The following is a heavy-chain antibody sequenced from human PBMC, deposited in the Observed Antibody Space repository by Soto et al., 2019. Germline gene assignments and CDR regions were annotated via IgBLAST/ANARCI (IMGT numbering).Heavy chain of an antibody. CDR1: GFSVGGNP. V-gene: IGHV3-53*01. J-gene: IGHJ4*02. D-gene: IGHD3-10*01. Sequence: VKLVESGGGLMQPGGSLRLSCAASGFSVGGNPMTWVRQAPGKGLEWVAVIHTGGSTVYAEAVMGRFTISRDNSKNTVYLPMNSLSVGDTAFDVFARGVKDDSWGQGTLVTVSS. CDR3: ARGVKDDS. CDR2: IHTGGST.